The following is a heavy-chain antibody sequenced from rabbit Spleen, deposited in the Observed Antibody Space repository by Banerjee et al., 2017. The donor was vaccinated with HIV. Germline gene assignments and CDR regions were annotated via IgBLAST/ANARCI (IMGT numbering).Heavy chain of an antibody. CDR3: ARAIGPWLGLTRLDL. D-gene: IGHD4-1*01. J-gene: IGHJ3*01. CDR1: GFDFTNYY. CDR2: IYSAKGST. V-gene: IGHV1S47*01. Sequence: QEQLTETGGDLVQPGGSLTLSCKASGFDFTNYYISWVRQAPGKGLEWIGIIYSAKGSTDYASRVNGRFTISSDNAQSTVDLKMSSLTAVDTATYFCARAIGPWLGLTRLDLWGQGTLVTFS.